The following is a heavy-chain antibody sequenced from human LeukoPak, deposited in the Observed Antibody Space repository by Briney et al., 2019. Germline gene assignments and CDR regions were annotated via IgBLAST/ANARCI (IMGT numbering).Heavy chain of an antibody. V-gene: IGHV1-46*01. Sequence: ASVKVSCKASGFTFTNYNLHWVRQAPGQRLEWMGIINPSGGSTNYAQNFQGRVTMTRNTSISTAYMELSSLRSEDTAVYYCARDYARYCSTGRCNFFDYWGQGTLVTVSS. D-gene: IGHD2-2*01. CDR1: GFTFTNYN. CDR2: INPSGGST. CDR3: ARDYARYCSTGRCNFFDY. J-gene: IGHJ4*02.